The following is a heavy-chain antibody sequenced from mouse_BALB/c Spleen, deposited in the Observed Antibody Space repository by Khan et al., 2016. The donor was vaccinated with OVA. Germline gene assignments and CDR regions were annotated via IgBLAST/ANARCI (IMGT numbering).Heavy chain of an antibody. CDR2: IYPGNSVT. J-gene: IGHJ3*01. Sequence: VQLKQSGTVLARPGASVKMSCKASGYSFTSSLIHWVQQRPGQGLEWIGDIYPGNSVTTYNQEFKDKAKLTAGTSVNTAYLELSSLKNEDSGVDYCARGGESAMAYWGQGTLVTVSA. V-gene: IGHV1-5*01. CDR1: GYSFTSSL. CDR3: ARGGESAMAY. D-gene: IGHD1-1*02.